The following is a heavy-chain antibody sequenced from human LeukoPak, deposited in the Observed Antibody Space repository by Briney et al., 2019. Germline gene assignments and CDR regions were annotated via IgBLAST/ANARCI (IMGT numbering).Heavy chain of an antibody. CDR3: ARDHKYSSSSGWFDP. Sequence: ASVTVSCKASGYTFTSYGISWVRQAPGQGLEWMGWISAYNGNTNYAQKLQGRVTMTTDTSTSTAYMELRSLRSDDTTVYYCARDHKYSSSSGWFDPWGQGTLVTVSS. CDR1: GYTFTSYG. J-gene: IGHJ5*02. D-gene: IGHD6-6*01. CDR2: ISAYNGNT. V-gene: IGHV1-18*01.